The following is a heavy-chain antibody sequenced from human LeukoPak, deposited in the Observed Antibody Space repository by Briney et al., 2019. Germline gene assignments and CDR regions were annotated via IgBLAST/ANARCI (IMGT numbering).Heavy chain of an antibody. CDR3: AREDSGYSYGLRPFDY. J-gene: IGHJ4*02. CDR1: GFTFNNYY. Sequence: GGSLRLSCAASGFTFNNYYMNWVRQAPRKGLVWVSLINSDGSNTDYADSVKGRFSISRDNAKNTLYLQMNSLRAEDTAVYYCAREDSGYSYGLRPFDYWGQGTLVTVSS. CDR2: INSDGSNT. V-gene: IGHV3-74*01. D-gene: IGHD5-18*01.